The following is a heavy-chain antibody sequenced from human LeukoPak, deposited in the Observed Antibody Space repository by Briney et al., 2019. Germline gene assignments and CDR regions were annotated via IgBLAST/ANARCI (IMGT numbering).Heavy chain of an antibody. Sequence: GASVKVSCKASGYTFTGYYMHWVRQAPGQGLEWMGWINPNSGGTNYAQKFQGRVTMTRDTSISTAYMELSRLRPDDTAVYYCAREGDCSSTSCYNYFDYWGQGTLVTVSS. CDR3: AREGDCSSTSCYNYFDY. V-gene: IGHV1-2*02. D-gene: IGHD2-2*02. CDR1: GYTFTGYY. J-gene: IGHJ4*02. CDR2: INPNSGGT.